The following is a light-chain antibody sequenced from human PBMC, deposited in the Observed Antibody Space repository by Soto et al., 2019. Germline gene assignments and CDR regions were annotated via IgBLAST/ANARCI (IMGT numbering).Light chain of an antibody. CDR3: QQTFSKIVT. J-gene: IGKJ4*01. CDR1: QNIDTY. CDR2: PAS. Sequence: DIQMTQSPSSLSASVGDRVTITCRASQNIDTYLNWYQQVPGRAPKVILYPASNLRSGVPPRFSGSGSVTDFSLPISDLQVEDSETYFCQQTFSKIVTFGGGTRVEIK. V-gene: IGKV1-39*01.